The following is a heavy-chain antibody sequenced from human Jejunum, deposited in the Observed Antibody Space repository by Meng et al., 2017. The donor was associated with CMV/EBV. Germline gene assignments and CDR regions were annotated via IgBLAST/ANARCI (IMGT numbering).Heavy chain of an antibody. Sequence: VQLQQGGEGLLKPSETLSLTCAGYGGSFSGYYWNWIRQPPGKGLEWIGEINHSGTTNYNPSLKSRVTISVDTSKNQFSLKLSSVTAADTAVYYCAVDIVPAMGPGTPLTTNYWGQGTLVTVSS. CDR1: GGSFSGYY. D-gene: IGHD5-12*01. J-gene: IGHJ4*02. CDR2: INHSGTT. V-gene: IGHV4-34*01. CDR3: AVDIVPAMGPGTPLTTNY.